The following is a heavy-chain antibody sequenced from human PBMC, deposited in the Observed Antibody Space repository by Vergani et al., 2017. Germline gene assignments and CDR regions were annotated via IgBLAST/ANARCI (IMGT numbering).Heavy chain of an antibody. CDR2: ITPGSDYI. D-gene: IGHD1-14*01. Sequence: EVQLVQSGGGLVKPGGSLRLSCAASGFTFSTYTMNWVRQAPGKGLEWLSSITPGSDYIYYADSVKGRFTISRDNAKNSLYLQMHSLTAEDTAVYFCARVGTWAFDIWGQGTVVTVSS. J-gene: IGHJ3*02. V-gene: IGHV3-21*04. CDR3: ARVGTWAFDI. CDR1: GFTFSTYT.